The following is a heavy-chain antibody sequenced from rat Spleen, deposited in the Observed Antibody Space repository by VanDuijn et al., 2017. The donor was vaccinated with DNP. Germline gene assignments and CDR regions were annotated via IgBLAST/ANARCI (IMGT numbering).Heavy chain of an antibody. V-gene: IGHV5-31*01. D-gene: IGHD1-11*01. Sequence: EVQLVESGGDLVQPGRSLKLSCVASGFTFNNYWMTWIRQVPGKGLEWVASITSSGGSTYYPDSVKGRFTISRDNGKSTLYLQMISLRSEDMATYYCARHGRRVFDYWGQGVMVTVSS. CDR1: GFTFNNYW. CDR2: ITSSGGST. CDR3: ARHGRRVFDY. J-gene: IGHJ2*01.